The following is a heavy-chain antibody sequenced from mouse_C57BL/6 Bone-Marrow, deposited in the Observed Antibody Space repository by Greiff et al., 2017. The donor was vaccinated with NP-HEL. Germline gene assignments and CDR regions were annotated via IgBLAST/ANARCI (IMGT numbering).Heavy chain of an antibody. CDR2: IYPGGGYT. CDR1: GYTFTNYW. J-gene: IGHJ3*01. CDR3: ARRGIYDGYPWFAY. D-gene: IGHD2-3*01. Sequence: QVQLQQSGAELVRPGTSVKMSCKASGYTFTNYWIGWAKQSPGHGLEWIGDIYPGGGYTNYNEKFKGKATLTADKSSSTAYMQFSSLTSEDSAIYYCARRGIYDGYPWFAYWGQGTLVTVSA. V-gene: IGHV1-63*01.